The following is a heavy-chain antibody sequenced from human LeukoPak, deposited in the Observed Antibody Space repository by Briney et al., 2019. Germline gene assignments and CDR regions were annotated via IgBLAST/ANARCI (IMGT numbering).Heavy chain of an antibody. D-gene: IGHD3-10*01. Sequence: GGSLRLSCAASGFTFSSYAMNWVRQAPGKGLEWVSAINGRGDNTYYADSVKGRFTISRDNSKSTLFLQMNSLRAEDTAVYYCAREGTELWFGELFDWGQGTLVTVSS. CDR2: INGRGDNT. V-gene: IGHV3-23*01. CDR3: AREGTELWFGELFD. J-gene: IGHJ4*02. CDR1: GFTFSSYA.